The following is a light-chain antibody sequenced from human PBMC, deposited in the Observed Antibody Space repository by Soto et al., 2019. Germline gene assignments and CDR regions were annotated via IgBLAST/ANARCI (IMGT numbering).Light chain of an antibody. CDR1: NIGSKS. J-gene: IGLJ2*01. Sequence: SSELAQPPSVSVAPGETARITCGGNNIGSKSVHWYQQKPGQAPVLVIYYDTDRPSGIPERFSGSTSRNTATLTISRVEDGDEADYYCQVWDSSIDHLLFGGGTKLTVL. CDR2: YDT. V-gene: IGLV3-21*04. CDR3: QVWDSSIDHLL.